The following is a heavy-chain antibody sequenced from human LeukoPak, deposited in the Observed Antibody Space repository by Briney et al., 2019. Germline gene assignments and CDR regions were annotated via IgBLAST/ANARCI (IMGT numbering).Heavy chain of an antibody. Sequence: GASVTVSCKASGYTFTSYFIHWVRQAPGQGLEWMGIINPGTGGTTYAQNFQGRVTMTSDTSTSTAYMELTSLRSDDTAVYYCARHPAYCGGDCWGQGTLVTVSS. V-gene: IGHV1-46*01. CDR1: GYTFTSYF. CDR3: ARHPAYCGGDC. D-gene: IGHD2-21*01. CDR2: INPGTGGT. J-gene: IGHJ4*02.